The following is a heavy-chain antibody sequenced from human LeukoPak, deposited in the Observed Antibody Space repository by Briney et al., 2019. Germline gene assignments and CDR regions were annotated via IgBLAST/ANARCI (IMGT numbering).Heavy chain of an antibody. CDR1: GGTFSSYA. CDR3: ARDRPGDYYDSSGYLDY. D-gene: IGHD3-22*01. CDR2: ITPIFGTA. Sequence: ASVKVSCKASGGTFSSYAISWVRQAPGQGLEWMGGITPIFGTANYAQKFQGRVTITTDESTSTAYMELSSLRSEDTAVYYCARDRPGDYYDSSGYLDYWGQGTLVTVSS. J-gene: IGHJ4*02. V-gene: IGHV1-69*05.